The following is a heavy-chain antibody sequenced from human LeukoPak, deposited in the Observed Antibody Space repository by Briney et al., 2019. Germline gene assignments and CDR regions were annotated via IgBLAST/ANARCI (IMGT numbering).Heavy chain of an antibody. CDR2: LSGSGGST. J-gene: IGHJ6*02. CDR1: GSTFRGNA. V-gene: IGHV3-23*01. Sequence: GGSLRLSCAASGSTFRGNARSGFGQAPGKGLKWAPALSGSGGSTYYADSVKGRFTISRDNSKNTLYLQMNSLRAEDTAVYYCAKGGYGSGSYYNPHYGMDVWGQGTTVTVSS. D-gene: IGHD3-10*01. CDR3: AKGGYGSGSYYNPHYGMDV.